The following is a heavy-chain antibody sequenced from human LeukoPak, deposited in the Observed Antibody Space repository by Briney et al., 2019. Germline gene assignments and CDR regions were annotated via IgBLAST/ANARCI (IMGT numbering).Heavy chain of an antibody. D-gene: IGHD5-12*01. CDR2: ISSSSIM. CDR1: GFTFSSYS. CDR3: ARVGGGYDLDY. J-gene: IGHJ4*02. Sequence: GGSLRLSCAASGFTFSSYSMNWVRQGPGKGLEWVSYISSSSIMYNADSVKGRFTVSRDNAKNSLYLQMNSLRDEDTAVYYCARVGGGYDLDYWGQGTLVTVSS. V-gene: IGHV3-48*02.